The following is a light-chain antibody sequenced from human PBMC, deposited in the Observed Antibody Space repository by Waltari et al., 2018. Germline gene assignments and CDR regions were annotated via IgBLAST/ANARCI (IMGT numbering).Light chain of an antibody. J-gene: IGKJ4*01. Sequence: DIVMTQSPDSLAVSLGERATIDCKSSQSILYSSNNKNYLAWYQRKPGQPPKLLIYWASTRESGVPDRFSGSGSGTDFTLTISSRQAEDVAVYYCQQYYSTPPSFGGGTKVEIK. V-gene: IGKV4-1*01. CDR1: QSILYSSNNKNY. CDR2: WAS. CDR3: QQYYSTPPS.